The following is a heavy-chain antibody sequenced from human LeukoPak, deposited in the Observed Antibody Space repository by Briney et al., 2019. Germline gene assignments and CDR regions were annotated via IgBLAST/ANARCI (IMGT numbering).Heavy chain of an antibody. V-gene: IGHV1-18*01. CDR2: ISAYNGNT. Sequence: GASVKVSCKASGYTFTSYGISWVRQAPGQGLEWMGWISAYNGNTNYAQKLQGRVTMTTDTSTSTAYMELRSLRSDDTAVYYCARWSLLWFGPAGWFDPWGQGTLVSVSA. D-gene: IGHD3-10*01. CDR3: ARWSLLWFGPAGWFDP. J-gene: IGHJ5*02. CDR1: GYTFTSYG.